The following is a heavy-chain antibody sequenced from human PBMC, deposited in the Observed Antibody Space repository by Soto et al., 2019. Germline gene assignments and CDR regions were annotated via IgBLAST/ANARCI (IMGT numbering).Heavy chain of an antibody. J-gene: IGHJ6*02. D-gene: IGHD5-18*01. CDR3: ARDKGYGFGWSSSSGMDV. CDR1: GYTFSNFG. CDR2: IIGYNGNT. V-gene: IGHV1-18*01. Sequence: QVQLVQSGAEVMTPGASVKVSCKASGYTFSNFGLSWVRQAPGQGLEWMGWIIGYNGNTNSAERFQGRVTMTTDTSTSTADMEVRSLTSDDTAVYYCARDKGYGFGWSSSSGMDVWGQGTTVTVSS.